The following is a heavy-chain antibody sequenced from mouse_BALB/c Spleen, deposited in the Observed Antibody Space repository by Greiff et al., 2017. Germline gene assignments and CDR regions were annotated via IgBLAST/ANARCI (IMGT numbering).Heavy chain of an antibody. CDR3: ARGPYYGNYDAMDY. J-gene: IGHJ4*01. D-gene: IGHD2-10*01. V-gene: IGHV5-6-3*01. CDR2: INSNGGST. CDR1: GFTFSSYG. Sequence: EVQLQQSGGGLVQPGGSLKLSCAASGFTFSSYGMSWVRQTPDKRLELVATINSNGGSTYYPDSVKGRFTISRDNAKNTLYLQMSSLKSEDTAMYYCARGPYYGNYDAMDYWGQGTSVTVSS.